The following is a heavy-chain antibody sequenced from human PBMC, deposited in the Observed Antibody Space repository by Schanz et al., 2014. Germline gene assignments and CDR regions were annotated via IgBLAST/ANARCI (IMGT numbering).Heavy chain of an antibody. D-gene: IGHD6-13*01. V-gene: IGHV3-20*04. J-gene: IGHJ4*02. CDR2: INWNGGST. Sequence: VQLVESGGGVVHPGTSLRLSCVTSGSTFSDHYMDWVRQAPGKGLEWVSGINWNGGSTGYADSVKGRFTISRDNAKNSLYLQMNSLRAEDAALYYCARDAGSSSWYPSDYWGQGTLVTVSS. CDR1: GSTFSDHY. CDR3: ARDAGSSSWYPSDY.